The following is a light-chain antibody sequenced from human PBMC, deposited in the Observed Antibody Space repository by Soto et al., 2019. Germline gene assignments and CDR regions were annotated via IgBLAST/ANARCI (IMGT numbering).Light chain of an antibody. V-gene: IGKV1-5*01. CDR3: HSRA. CDR1: QTISRW. J-gene: IGKJ5*01. CDR2: DAS. Sequence: DIQLTQTPSTLYASVGDEVTITCRASQTISRWLARYQQKPGRAPKLLIYDASTLESGVPSRFSGSGSETEFTLTISRLQPDDFATYFCHSRAFGQGTRLEIK.